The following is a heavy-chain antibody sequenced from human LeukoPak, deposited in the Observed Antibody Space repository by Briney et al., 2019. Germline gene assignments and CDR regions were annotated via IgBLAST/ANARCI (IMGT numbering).Heavy chain of an antibody. CDR3: ASSTVNYDFWSGYHFDY. Sequence: GGSLRLSCAASGFTVSSNYMSWVRQAPGKGLEWVSVIYSGGSTYYADSVKGRFTISRDNSKNTLYLQMNSLRAEDTAVYYCASSTVNYDFWSGYHFDYWGQGTLVTVSS. V-gene: IGHV3-53*01. D-gene: IGHD3-3*01. CDR1: GFTVSSNY. J-gene: IGHJ4*02. CDR2: IYSGGST.